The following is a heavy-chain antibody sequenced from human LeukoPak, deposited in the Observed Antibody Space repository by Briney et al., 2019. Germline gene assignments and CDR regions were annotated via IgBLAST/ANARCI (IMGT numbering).Heavy chain of an antibody. V-gene: IGHV1-18*01. D-gene: IGHD3-22*01. J-gene: IGHJ3*02. Sequence: ASVKVSCKASGYTFTSYGISWVRQAPGQGLEWMGWISAYNGNTNYAQKLQGRVTMTTDTSTSTAYMELRSLRSDDTAVYYCARFDLKWLYAKDALDIWGQGTMVTVSS. CDR2: ISAYNGNT. CDR1: GYTFTSYG. CDR3: ARFDLKWLYAKDALDI.